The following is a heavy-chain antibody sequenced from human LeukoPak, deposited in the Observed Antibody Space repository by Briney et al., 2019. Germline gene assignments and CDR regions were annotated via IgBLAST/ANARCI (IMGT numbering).Heavy chain of an antibody. CDR1: GFTFSSYA. J-gene: IGHJ3*02. D-gene: IGHD3-10*01. V-gene: IGHV3-23*01. CDR2: IGRGGGAT. CDR3: AKHYYDSGRWTFAI. Sequence: PGGSLRLSCAASGFTFSSYAMSWVRQSPGKGLEWVSVIGRGGGATYYADSVKGRFTIPRDNSKNTLYLQMNSLRAEDTAVYYCAKHYYDSGRWTFAIWGQGKTVTVSS.